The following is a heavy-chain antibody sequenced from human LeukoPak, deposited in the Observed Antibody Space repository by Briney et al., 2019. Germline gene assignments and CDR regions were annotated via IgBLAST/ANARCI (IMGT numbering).Heavy chain of an antibody. CDR1: GFTFSSYS. D-gene: IGHD6-13*01. J-gene: IGHJ4*02. CDR3: ARGLGLPIAAAASDY. V-gene: IGHV3-21*01. CDR2: ISSSSSYI. Sequence: GGSLRLSCAASGFTFSSYSMNWVRQAPGKGLEWVPSISSSSSYIYYADSVKGRFTISRDNAKNSLYLQMNSLRAEDTAVYYCARGLGLPIAAAASDYWGQGTLVTVSS.